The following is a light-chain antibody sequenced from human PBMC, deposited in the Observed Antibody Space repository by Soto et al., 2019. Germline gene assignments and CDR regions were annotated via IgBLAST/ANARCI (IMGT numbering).Light chain of an antibody. Sequence: DIQMTQSPSTLSASVGDSVTITCRASQSIDSWLARYQQKPGKAPKLLIYKASTLESGVPSRFSGSGSGTEFTLTINSLQPDDFATYHCQQYKSYSFTFGGGTKVEIK. J-gene: IGKJ4*01. CDR2: KAS. CDR3: QQYKSYSFT. CDR1: QSIDSW. V-gene: IGKV1-5*03.